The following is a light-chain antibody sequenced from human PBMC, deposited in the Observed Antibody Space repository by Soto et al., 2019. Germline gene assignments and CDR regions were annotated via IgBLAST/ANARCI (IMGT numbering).Light chain of an antibody. J-gene: IGLJ1*01. CDR3: LSADSSRLYV. CDR1: ELPKEY. Sequence: SYELTQPPSVSVSPGQTARITCSGDELPKEYAYWYQQKPGQAPLLVIYKDTERPSGIPERFSASSSGTTVTLTISGVQAEDECDYYCLSADSSRLYVFGTGTKLTVL. V-gene: IGLV3-25*02. CDR2: KDT.